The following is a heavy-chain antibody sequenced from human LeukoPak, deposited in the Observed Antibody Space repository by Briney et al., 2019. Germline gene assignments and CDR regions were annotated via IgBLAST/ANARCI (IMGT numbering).Heavy chain of an antibody. V-gene: IGHV4-30-2*01. CDR2: IYHSGST. Sequence: PSETLSLTCTVSGGSISSGGYYWSWIRQPPGKGLEWIGYIYHSGSTYYNPSLKSRVTISVDTSKNQFSLKLSSVTAADTAVYYCARDGEGIAAAGTSDYWGQGTLVTVSS. D-gene: IGHD6-13*01. CDR1: GGSISSGGYY. J-gene: IGHJ4*02. CDR3: ARDGEGIAAAGTSDY.